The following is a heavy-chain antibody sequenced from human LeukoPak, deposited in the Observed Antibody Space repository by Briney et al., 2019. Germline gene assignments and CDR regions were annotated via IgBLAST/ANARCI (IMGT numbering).Heavy chain of an antibody. CDR1: GFTFGDYA. J-gene: IGHJ4*02. D-gene: IGHD3-16*01. CDR3: TRKGGPTLDY. V-gene: IGHV3-49*04. CDR2: IRSKAYGGTT. Sequence: GGSLRLSCTASGFTFGDYAMSWVRQAPGKGLEWVGFIRSKAYGGTTEYAASVEGRFTISRDDSKSIAYLQMNSLKTEDTAVYYCTRKGGPTLDYWGQGTLVTVS.